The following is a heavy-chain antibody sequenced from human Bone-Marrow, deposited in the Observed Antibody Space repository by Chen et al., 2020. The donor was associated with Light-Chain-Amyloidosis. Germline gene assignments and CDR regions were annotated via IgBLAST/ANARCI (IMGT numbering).Heavy chain of an antibody. CDR1: GFTFSDFY. D-gene: IGHD1-26*01. V-gene: IGHV3-11*06. CDR2: ISRSSSHI. CDR3: ARGGSYYYFDY. Sequence: QVQLVESGGGLVKPGGSLRLSCAASGFTFSDFYMSWIRQTPGRGLEWVSSISRSSSHIYYADSMRGRFTISRDNAKNSLYLQMNNLRAEDTAVYYCARGGSYYYFDYWGQGILVTVSS. J-gene: IGHJ4*02.